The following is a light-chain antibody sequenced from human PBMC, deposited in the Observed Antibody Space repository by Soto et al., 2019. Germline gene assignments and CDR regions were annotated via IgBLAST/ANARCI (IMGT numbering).Light chain of an antibody. Sequence: DIQMTQSPSSVSASVGDRVTMTCRASQGISSWLAWYQQKPGKAPKLLIYAASSLQRGVSSRFTGSGSETEFTHTKSSMQHEDFSIYYCQQAKSLPLTFGGGTKVEIK. CDR1: QGISSW. V-gene: IGKV1-12*01. CDR2: AAS. CDR3: QQAKSLPLT. J-gene: IGKJ4*01.